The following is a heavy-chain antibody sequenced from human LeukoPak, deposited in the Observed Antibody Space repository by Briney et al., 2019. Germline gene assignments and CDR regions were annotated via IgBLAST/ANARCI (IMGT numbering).Heavy chain of an antibody. D-gene: IGHD3-3*01. V-gene: IGHV1-2*02. J-gene: IGHJ4*02. CDR1: GYTFTGYY. Sequence: ASVKVSCKASGYTFTGYYMHWVRQAPGQGLEWMGWINPNSGGTNYAQKLQGRVTMTTDTSTSTAYMELRSLRSDDTAVYYCAREGVRFLEDLVYWGQGTLVTVSS. CDR2: INPNSGGT. CDR3: AREGVRFLEDLVY.